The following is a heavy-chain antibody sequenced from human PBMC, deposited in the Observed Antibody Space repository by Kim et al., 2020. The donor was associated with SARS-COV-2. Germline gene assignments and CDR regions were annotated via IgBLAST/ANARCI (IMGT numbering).Heavy chain of an antibody. D-gene: IGHD5-12*01. J-gene: IGHJ4*02. V-gene: IGHV3-9*01. CDR2: ISWNSGTI. CDR3: AKNSGYDYAFDS. CDR1: GFSFNDYA. Sequence: GGSLRLSCAASGFSFNDYAMHWVRRAPGKGLGWASGISWNSGTIDYADSVKGRFTISRDNAKNSLFLQMNSLRTNDTAFYYCAKNSGYDYAFDSWGQGTLVTVSS.